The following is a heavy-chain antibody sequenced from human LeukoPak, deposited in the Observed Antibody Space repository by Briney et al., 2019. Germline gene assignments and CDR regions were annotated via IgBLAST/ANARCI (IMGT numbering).Heavy chain of an antibody. Sequence: GGSLRLSCAASGFTVSSNYMSWVRQAPGKGLEWVSVIYSGGSTYYADSVKGRFTISRDNSKNTLYLQMNSLRAEDTAVYYCARDLGYCTNGVCHMRFDYWGQGTLVAVSS. D-gene: IGHD2-8*01. CDR2: IYSGGST. J-gene: IGHJ4*02. CDR1: GFTVSSNY. CDR3: ARDLGYCTNGVCHMRFDY. V-gene: IGHV3-53*01.